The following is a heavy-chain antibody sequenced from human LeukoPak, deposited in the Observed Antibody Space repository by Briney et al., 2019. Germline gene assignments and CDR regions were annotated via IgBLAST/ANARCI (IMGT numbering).Heavy chain of an antibody. CDR1: GGPFSDYF. V-gene: IGHV4-34*01. J-gene: IGHJ4*02. CDR3: ATLCCTSTRCLEY. Sequence: SETLSLTCAVYGGPFSDYFWSWIRQPPGKGLEWIGEINHRGSTKYSPSLKSRVTISRDTSKNQFSLNLSSVTAADTALYFCATLCCTSTRCLEYWGRGTLVTVSS. D-gene: IGHD2-8*01. CDR2: INHRGST.